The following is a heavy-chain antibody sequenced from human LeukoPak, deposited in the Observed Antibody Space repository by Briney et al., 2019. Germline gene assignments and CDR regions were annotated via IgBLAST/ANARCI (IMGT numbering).Heavy chain of an antibody. D-gene: IGHD3-22*01. CDR2: INHSGST. J-gene: IGHJ4*02. Sequence: SETLSLTCAVYGGSFSGYYWSWIRQPPGKGLEWIGEINHSGSTNYNPSLKSRVTISVDTSKNQFSLKLSSVTAADTAVYYCARVKGDYDSSGYPPLGFDYWGQGTLVTVSS. V-gene: IGHV4-34*01. CDR3: ARVKGDYDSSGYPPLGFDY. CDR1: GGSFSGYY.